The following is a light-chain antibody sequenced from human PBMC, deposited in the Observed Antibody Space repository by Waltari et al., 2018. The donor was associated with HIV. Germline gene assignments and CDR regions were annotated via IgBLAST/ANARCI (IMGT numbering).Light chain of an antibody. J-gene: IGKJ2*01. Sequence: DIQLTQSPSSLSASVRDRVTITCRASQSIRTHLNWYQQKPGKPLKLLIYGASSFQSGVPARFSGSGSGTDFTLTINSLEAEDAATYYCLQSSTFPYTFGQGTKLEIK. CDR3: LQSSTFPYT. CDR1: QSIRTH. V-gene: IGKV1-39*01. CDR2: GAS.